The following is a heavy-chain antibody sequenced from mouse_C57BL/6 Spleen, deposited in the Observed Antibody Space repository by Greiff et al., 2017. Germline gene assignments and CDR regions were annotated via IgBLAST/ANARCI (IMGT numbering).Heavy chain of an antibody. J-gene: IGHJ4*01. CDR3: ARGGSSYEFYAMDY. V-gene: IGHV1-31*01. D-gene: IGHD1-1*01. Sequence: EVQGVESGPELVKPGASVKISCKASGYSFTGYYMHWVKQSHGNILDWIGYIYPYNGVSSYNQKVKGKGTLTVDKSSSTAYMELRSLTSEDSAVYYCARGGSSYEFYAMDYWGQGTSVTVSS. CDR1: GYSFTGYY. CDR2: IYPYNGVS.